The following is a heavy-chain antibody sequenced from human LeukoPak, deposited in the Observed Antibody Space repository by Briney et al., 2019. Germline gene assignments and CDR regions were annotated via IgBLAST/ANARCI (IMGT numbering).Heavy chain of an antibody. J-gene: IGHJ4*02. Sequence: GGSLRLSCAASGFTFSSYSMNWVRQAPGKGLEWVSSISSSSSYIYYADSVKGRFTISRDNAKNSLYLQMNSLRAEDTAVYYCARIDGWELLANFDYWGQGTLVTVSS. CDR2: ISSSSSYI. CDR3: ARIDGWELLANFDY. CDR1: GFTFSSYS. V-gene: IGHV3-21*01. D-gene: IGHD1-26*01.